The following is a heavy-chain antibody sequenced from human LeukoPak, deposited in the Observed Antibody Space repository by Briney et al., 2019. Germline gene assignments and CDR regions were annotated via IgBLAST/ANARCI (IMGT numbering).Heavy chain of an antibody. J-gene: IGHJ4*02. CDR2: IIPIFGTA. V-gene: IGHV1-69*13. CDR3: ARGVGTAMVSCDY. Sequence: ASVTVSCKASGGTFSNYAITWVRQAPGQGLEWMGGIIPIFGTANYAQKFQGRVTITADESASTAYMELSSLRSEDTAVYYCARGVGTAMVSCDYWGQGTLVTVSS. CDR1: GGTFSNYA. D-gene: IGHD5-18*01.